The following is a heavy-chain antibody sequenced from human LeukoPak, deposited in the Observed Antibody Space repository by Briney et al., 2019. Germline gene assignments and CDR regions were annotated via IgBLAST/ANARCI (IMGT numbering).Heavy chain of an antibody. V-gene: IGHV1-69*13. CDR3: ARDALLGINLPYYFDY. J-gene: IGHJ4*02. CDR2: IIPIFGTA. D-gene: IGHD7-27*01. CDR1: GGTFSSYA. Sequence: GASVKVSCKASGGTFSSYAISWVRQAPGQGLEWMGGIIPIFGTANYAQKFQGRVTITADESTSTAYMELSSLRSEDTAVYYCARDALLGINLPYYFDYWGQGTLVTVSS.